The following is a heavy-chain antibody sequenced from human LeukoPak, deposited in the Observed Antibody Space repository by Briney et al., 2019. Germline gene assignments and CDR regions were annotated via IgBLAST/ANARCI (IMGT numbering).Heavy chain of an antibody. CDR2: IYYSGST. V-gene: IGHV4-39*07. Sequence: SETLSLTCTVSGGSISSSSYYWGWIRQPPGKGLEWIGSIYYSGSTYYNPSLKSRVTISVDTSKNQFSLKLSSVTAADTAVYYCARDPTSGSYFDYWGQGTLVTVSS. D-gene: IGHD1-26*01. CDR3: ARDPTSGSYFDY. CDR1: GGSISSSSYY. J-gene: IGHJ4*02.